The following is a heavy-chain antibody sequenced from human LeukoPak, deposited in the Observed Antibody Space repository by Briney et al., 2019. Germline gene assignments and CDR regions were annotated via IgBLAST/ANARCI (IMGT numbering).Heavy chain of an antibody. V-gene: IGHV4-34*01. Sequence: SETLSLTCAVYGGSFSGYYWSWIGQPPGKGLEWIGEINHSGSTNYNPSLKSRVTISVDTSKNQFSLKLSSVTAADTAVYYCARHRAMRSRHWYFDLWGRGTLVTVSS. CDR1: GGSFSGYY. J-gene: IGHJ2*01. CDR3: ARHRAMRSRHWYFDL. D-gene: IGHD2-2*01. CDR2: INHSGST.